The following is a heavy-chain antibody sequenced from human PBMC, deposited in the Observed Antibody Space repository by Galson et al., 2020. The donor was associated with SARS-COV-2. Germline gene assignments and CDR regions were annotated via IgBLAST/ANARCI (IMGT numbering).Heavy chain of an antibody. J-gene: IGHJ4*02. CDR1: GFTFISYD. CDR2: IIESGLSS. Sequence: GESLKISCKASGFTFISYDMSWFRQAPGRGPEWVATIIESGLSSWYADSVRGRFTISRDNPKDSLFLQMNGLTGEDTAIYYCVRDYRVGSDWYFYWGQGTLVTVSS. V-gene: IGHV3-23*01. D-gene: IGHD6-19*01. CDR3: VRDYRVGSDWYFY.